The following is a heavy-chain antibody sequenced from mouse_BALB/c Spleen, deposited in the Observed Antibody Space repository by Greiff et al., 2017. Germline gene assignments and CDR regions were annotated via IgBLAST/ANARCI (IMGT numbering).Heavy chain of an antibody. D-gene: IGHD6-1*01. V-gene: IGHV5-6*01. CDR2: ISSGGSYT. CDR1: GFTFSSYG. J-gene: IGHJ3*01. Sequence: EVMLVESGGDLVKPGGSLKLSCAASGFTFSSYGMSWVRQTPDKRLEWVATISSGGSYTYYPDSVKGRFTISRDNAKNTLYLQMSSLKSEDTAMYYCARHPRCPAYWGQGTLVTVSA. CDR3: ARHPRCPAY.